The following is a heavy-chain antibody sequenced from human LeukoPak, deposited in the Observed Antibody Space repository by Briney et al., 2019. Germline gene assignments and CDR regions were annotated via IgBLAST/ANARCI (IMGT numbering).Heavy chain of an antibody. D-gene: IGHD1-26*01. J-gene: IGHJ4*02. CDR1: GFTFSSYE. Sequence: GGSLRLSCAASGFTFSSYEMNWVRQAPGKGLEWVSYISSSGSTIYYADSVKGRFTISRDNAKNSLYLQMNSLRAEDTAVYYCARGFQWGLLPDYWGQGTLVTVSS. CDR2: ISSSGSTI. V-gene: IGHV3-48*03. CDR3: ARGFQWGLLPDY.